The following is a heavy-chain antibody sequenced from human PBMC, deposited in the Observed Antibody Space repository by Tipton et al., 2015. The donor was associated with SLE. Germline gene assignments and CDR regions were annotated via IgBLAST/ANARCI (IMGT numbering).Heavy chain of an antibody. J-gene: IGHJ2*01. D-gene: IGHD1-26*01. CDR2: IFYSGST. V-gene: IGHV4-39*07. CDR3: ARQVGLGRWYFDL. Sequence: TLSLTCTVSGGSISNSNYWLGWVRQPPGKGPEWIGIIFYSGSTHDSPSLKSRITISVDTSKNQFSLKLNSLTAADTAIYCCARQVGLGRWYFDLWGRGALDTVSS. CDR1: GGSISNSNYW.